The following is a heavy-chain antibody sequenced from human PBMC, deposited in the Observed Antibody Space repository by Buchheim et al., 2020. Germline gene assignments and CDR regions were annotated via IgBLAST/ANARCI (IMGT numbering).Heavy chain of an antibody. CDR2: IDYTGSS. CDR3: ADGAHNQHSYGFPAENWFDP. V-gene: IGHV4-59*01. Sequence: QVQLQESGPGLVKPSETLSLTCTVSSGSISSYHWTWIRQPPGKGLEWIGYIDYTGSSNYNPSLKSRVTISVDTSKNQFSLWLKSVTAADTAVYYCADGAHNQHSYGFPAENWFDPWGQGAL. D-gene: IGHD5-18*01. J-gene: IGHJ5*02. CDR1: SGSISSYH.